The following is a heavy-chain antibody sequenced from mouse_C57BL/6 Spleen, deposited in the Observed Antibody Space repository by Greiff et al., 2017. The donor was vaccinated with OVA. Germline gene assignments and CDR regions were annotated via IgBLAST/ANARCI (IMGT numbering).Heavy chain of an antibody. CDR3: AREDAMVTRYFDV. D-gene: IGHD2-3*01. V-gene: IGHV1-52*01. CDR2: IDPSASAT. CDR1: GYTFTSYW. Sequence: QVQLQQPGAELVRPGSSVKLSCKASGYTFTSYWMHWVKQRPIQGLEWIGHIDPSASATPSNQKFKDKATVTVDKSSSTAYMQLSSLTSEDSAVYYCAREDAMVTRYFDVWGTGTTVTVSS. J-gene: IGHJ1*03.